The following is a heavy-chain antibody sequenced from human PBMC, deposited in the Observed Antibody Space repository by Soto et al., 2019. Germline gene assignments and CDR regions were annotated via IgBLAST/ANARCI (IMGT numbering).Heavy chain of an antibody. D-gene: IGHD3-3*01. CDR1: GGSISSGGYS. J-gene: IGHJ4*02. CDR2: IYHSGST. V-gene: IGHV4-30-2*01. CDR3: ARGAATVFLNY. Sequence: QLQLQESGSGLVKPSQTLSLTCALSGGSISSGGYSWSWIRQPPGKGLEWIGYIYHSGSTYYNPSLKSRVTISVDRSKNQFSLKLSSVTAADTAVYYCARGAATVFLNYWGQGTLVTVSS.